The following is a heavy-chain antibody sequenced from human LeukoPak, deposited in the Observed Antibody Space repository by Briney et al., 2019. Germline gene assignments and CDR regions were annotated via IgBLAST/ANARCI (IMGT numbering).Heavy chain of an antibody. CDR2: INPNSGGT. Sequence: ASVKVSCEASGYTFTGYYMHWVRQAPGQGLEWMGWINPNSGGTNYAQKFQGRVTMTRDTSISTAYMELSRLRSDDTAVYYCARGAYCGGDCYQGDYFDYWGQGTLVTVSS. J-gene: IGHJ4*02. CDR1: GYTFTGYY. V-gene: IGHV1-2*02. CDR3: ARGAYCGGDCYQGDYFDY. D-gene: IGHD2-21*01.